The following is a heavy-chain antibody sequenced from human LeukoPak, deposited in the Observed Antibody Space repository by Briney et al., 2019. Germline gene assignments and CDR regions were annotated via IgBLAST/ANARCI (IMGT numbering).Heavy chain of an antibody. J-gene: IGHJ4*02. CDR1: GFTFSSYG. CDR2: IYSSGST. Sequence: LRLSCAASGFTFSSYGMHWVRQPPGKGLEWIGSIYSSGSTYYNASLQSRVTISIETSKNQISLRLNSVTAADTAMYYCAKSGGYGLIDYWGQGTLVTVSS. V-gene: IGHV4-59*04. CDR3: AKSGGYGLIDY. D-gene: IGHD1-26*01.